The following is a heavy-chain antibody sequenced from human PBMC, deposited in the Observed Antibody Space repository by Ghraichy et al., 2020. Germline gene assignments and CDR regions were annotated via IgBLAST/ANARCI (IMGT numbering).Heavy chain of an antibody. CDR2: IWYDGSNK. CDR3: ARAEYYDILTGYFDY. V-gene: IGHV3-33*01. Sequence: GALRLSCAASGFTFSSYGMHWVRQAPGKGLEWVAVIWYDGSNKYYADSVKGRFTISRDNSKNTLYLQMNSLRAEDTAVYYCARAEYYDILTGYFDYWGQGTLVTVSS. D-gene: IGHD3-9*01. CDR1: GFTFSSYG. J-gene: IGHJ4*02.